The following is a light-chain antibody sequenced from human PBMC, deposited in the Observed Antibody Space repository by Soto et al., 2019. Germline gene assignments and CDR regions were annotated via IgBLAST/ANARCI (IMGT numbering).Light chain of an antibody. CDR3: AAWDDSLTGLL. J-gene: IGLJ2*01. V-gene: IGLV1-47*01. CDR2: GSN. CDR1: SSNIGNNN. Sequence: QSVLTQPPSASGTPGQRVTIYCSGSSSNIGNNNVYWYQQLPGTAPKLPIYGSNQRPSGVPDRFSASKSGTSASLAISGLRSEDEADYYCAAWDDSLTGLLFGGGTKLTVL.